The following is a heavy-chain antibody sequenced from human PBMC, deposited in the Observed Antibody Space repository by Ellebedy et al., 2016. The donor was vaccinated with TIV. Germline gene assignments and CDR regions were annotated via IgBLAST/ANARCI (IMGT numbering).Heavy chain of an antibody. J-gene: IGHJ4*02. Sequence: AASVKVSCKASGYTFTSYGISWARQAPGQGLEWMGWISAYNGNTNYAQKLQGRVTMTTDTSTSTAYMELRSLRSDDTAVYYCASSSHYYYDSSGYYTFDYWGQGTLVTVSS. CDR1: GYTFTSYG. V-gene: IGHV1-18*04. CDR2: ISAYNGNT. CDR3: ASSSHYYYDSSGYYTFDY. D-gene: IGHD3-22*01.